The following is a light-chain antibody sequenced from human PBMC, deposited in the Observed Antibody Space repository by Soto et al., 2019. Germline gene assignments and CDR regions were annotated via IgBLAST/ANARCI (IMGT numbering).Light chain of an antibody. CDR3: CSYADKV. Sequence: QSALTQPRSVSGSPGQSVTISCTGTNSDVSWYQQHPGKAPKLMIYDVSKRPSGVPDRFSGSKSANTASLTISGLQADDEADYYCCSYADKVFGTGTKLTVL. V-gene: IGLV2-11*01. J-gene: IGLJ1*01. CDR1: NSDV. CDR2: DVS.